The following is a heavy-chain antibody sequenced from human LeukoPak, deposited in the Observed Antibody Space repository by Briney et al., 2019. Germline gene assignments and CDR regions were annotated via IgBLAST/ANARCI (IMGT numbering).Heavy chain of an antibody. Sequence: ASVKVSCKASGYTFTKYFLHWVRQAPGQGLEWVGWINPNDGGALYAQKFQGRVTMTTDTSITTAYMEMSRLRSDDTAFYYCARDDYGDLQYFENWGQGTLVTVSS. D-gene: IGHD4-17*01. CDR1: GYTFTKYF. CDR3: ARDDYGDLQYFEN. J-gene: IGHJ4*02. V-gene: IGHV1-2*02. CDR2: INPNDGGA.